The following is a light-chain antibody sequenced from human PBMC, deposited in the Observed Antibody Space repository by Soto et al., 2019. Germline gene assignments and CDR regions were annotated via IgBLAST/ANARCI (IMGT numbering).Light chain of an antibody. Sequence: DIQMTQSPSSLSASVGDRVTITCQASQDISNYLNWYQQKPGKAPKLLIYDASSLETGVPSRFSGRGSGTVFTFTISSLQPEDIATYYCQQYDNVPRTFGQGTKLEIK. CDR1: QDISNY. CDR2: DAS. CDR3: QQYDNVPRT. J-gene: IGKJ2*01. V-gene: IGKV1-33*01.